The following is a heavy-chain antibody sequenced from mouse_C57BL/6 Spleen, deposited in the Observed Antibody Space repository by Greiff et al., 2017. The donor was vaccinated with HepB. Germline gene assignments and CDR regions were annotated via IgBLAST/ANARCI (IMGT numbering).Heavy chain of an antibody. V-gene: IGHV5-6*01. D-gene: IGHD2-1*01. CDR3: ARYGNYVY. CDR2: ISSGGSYT. CDR1: GFTFSSYG. J-gene: IGHJ2*01. Sequence: EVKLMESGGDLVKPGGSLKLSCAASGFTFSSYGMSWVRQTPDKRLEWVATISSGGSYTYYPDSVKGRFTISRDNAKNTLYLQMSSLKSEDTAMYYCARYGNYVYWGQGTTLTVSS.